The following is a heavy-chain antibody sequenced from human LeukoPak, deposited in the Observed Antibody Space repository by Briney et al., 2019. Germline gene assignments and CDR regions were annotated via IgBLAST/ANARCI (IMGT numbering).Heavy chain of an antibody. CDR3: ARGSALTRYYDSSGYVGAFDI. Sequence: SETLSLTCTVSGGSISSYYWSWIRQPPGKGLEWIGYIYYSGSTNYNPSLKSRVTISVDTSKNQFSLTLSSVTAADTAVYYCARGSALTRYYDSSGYVGAFDIWGQGTMVTVSS. CDR1: GGSISSYY. V-gene: IGHV4-59*01. J-gene: IGHJ3*02. CDR2: IYYSGST. D-gene: IGHD3-22*01.